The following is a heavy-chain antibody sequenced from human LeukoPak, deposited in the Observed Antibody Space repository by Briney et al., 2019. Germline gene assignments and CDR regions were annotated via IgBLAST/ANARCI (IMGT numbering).Heavy chain of an antibody. CDR2: IKQDGSEK. CDR1: GFTFTNYW. D-gene: IGHD4/OR15-4a*01. CDR3: ARDDYGGTRY. Sequence: PGGSLRLSCAASGFTFTNYWMSWVRQAPGKGLEWVAIIKQDGSEKYYVDSVKGRFSISRDNAKNSLYLQMNSLRAEDTAVYYCARDDYGGTRYWGQGTLVTVSS. J-gene: IGHJ4*02. V-gene: IGHV3-7*01.